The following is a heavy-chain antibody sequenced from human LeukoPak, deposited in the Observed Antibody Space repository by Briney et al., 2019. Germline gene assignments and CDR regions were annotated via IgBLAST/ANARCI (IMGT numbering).Heavy chain of an antibody. CDR3: ARTRYSGSYGGADY. CDR2: INWNGGTT. J-gene: IGHJ4*02. Sequence: PGGSLRLSCAASGFTFDAYGMTWVRQAPGKGLECVSGINWNGGTTGYADSVKGRFTISRANAKNSLYLQMSNLRAEDTALYHCARTRYSGSYGGADYWGQGTLVTVSS. D-gene: IGHD1-26*01. V-gene: IGHV3-20*01. CDR1: GFTFDAYG.